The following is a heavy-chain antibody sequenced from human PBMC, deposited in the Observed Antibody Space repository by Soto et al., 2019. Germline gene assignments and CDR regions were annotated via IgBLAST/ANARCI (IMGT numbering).Heavy chain of an antibody. CDR3: ARAASNFSASGRYMPYNMDV. CDR1: GFTFSSYS. CDR2: ISSSSSYI. D-gene: IGHD3-10*01. Sequence: GGSLRLSCAASGFTFSSYSMNWVRQAPGKGLEWVSSISSSSSYIYYADSVKGRFTISRDNAKNSLYLQMNSLRAEDTAVYYCARAASNFSASGRYMPYNMDVWGKATTVSVSS. V-gene: IGHV3-21*01. J-gene: IGHJ6*03.